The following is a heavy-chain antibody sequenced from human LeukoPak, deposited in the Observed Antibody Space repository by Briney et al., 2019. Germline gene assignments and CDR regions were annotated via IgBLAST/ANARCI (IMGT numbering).Heavy chain of an antibody. V-gene: IGHV4-39*07. Sequence: PSETLSLTCSASGDSISGSSSYWGWIRQPPGKGLEWIGNIYYSGSTSYSPSTSYNPSLKSRVTISLDTSKNQFSLKLSAVTAADTAVYYCARDYGDSYFDCWGQGTLVTVSS. CDR1: GDSISGSSSY. D-gene: IGHD4-17*01. J-gene: IGHJ4*02. CDR2: IYYSGST. CDR3: ARDYGDSYFDC.